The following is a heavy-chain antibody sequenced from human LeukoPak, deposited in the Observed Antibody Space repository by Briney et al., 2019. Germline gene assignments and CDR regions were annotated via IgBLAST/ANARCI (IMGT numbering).Heavy chain of an antibody. Sequence: GSSVKVSCKASGGTFSSYAISWVRQAPGQGLEWMGRIIPIFGTANYAQKFQGRVTITTDESTSTAYMELSSLRSEDTAVYYCAADYGSNWIYFDYWGQGTLVTVSS. CDR3: AADYGSNWIYFDY. CDR2: IIPIFGTA. CDR1: GGTFSSYA. J-gene: IGHJ4*02. V-gene: IGHV1-69*05. D-gene: IGHD4-23*01.